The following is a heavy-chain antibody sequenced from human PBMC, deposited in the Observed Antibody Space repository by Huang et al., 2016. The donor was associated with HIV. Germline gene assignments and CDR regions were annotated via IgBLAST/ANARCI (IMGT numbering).Heavy chain of an antibody. Sequence: QVQLVQSGAEVKKPGASVKVSCKASGYNFTSYDINWVRQATGQGLEWMGWMNPNSGKRGYAQKFQGRVSRTRNTSMSTAYMELSGLRSEDTAVYYCARGYCTGGTCYLYFDFWGQGTLVTVS. CDR2: MNPNSGKR. D-gene: IGHD2-15*01. CDR1: GYNFTSYD. V-gene: IGHV1-8*01. CDR3: ARGYCTGGTCYLYFDF. J-gene: IGHJ4*02.